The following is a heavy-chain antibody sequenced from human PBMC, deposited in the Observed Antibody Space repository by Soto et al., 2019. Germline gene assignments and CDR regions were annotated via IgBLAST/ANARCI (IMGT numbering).Heavy chain of an antibody. V-gene: IGHV1-2*04. Sequence: QVQLVQSGAEVKKPGASVKVSCKTSGYTFTGYYIHWVRQAPGQGLEWMGCINPNRGATNYAQKFRGWVTMTRDTSISTAYMEVSRLTSDDTAVYYCATGPTTHYWGQGTLVTVSS. J-gene: IGHJ4*02. D-gene: IGHD2-15*01. CDR2: INPNRGAT. CDR3: ATGPTTHY. CDR1: GYTFTGYY.